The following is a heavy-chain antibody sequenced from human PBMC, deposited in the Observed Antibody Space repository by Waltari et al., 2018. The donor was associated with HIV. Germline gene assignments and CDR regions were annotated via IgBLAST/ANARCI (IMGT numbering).Heavy chain of an antibody. CDR3: ARDFWGGYYYGMDV. CDR2: SSSSSYI. D-gene: IGHD3-16*01. Sequence: EVQLVESGGGLVKPGGSLRLSCAASGFTFSSYSMNWVRQAPGKVLEWVSSSSSSSYIYYADSVKGRFTISRDNAKNSLYLQMNSLRAEDTAVYYCARDFWGGYYYGMDVWGQGTTVTVSS. CDR1: GFTFSSYS. V-gene: IGHV3-21*01. J-gene: IGHJ6*02.